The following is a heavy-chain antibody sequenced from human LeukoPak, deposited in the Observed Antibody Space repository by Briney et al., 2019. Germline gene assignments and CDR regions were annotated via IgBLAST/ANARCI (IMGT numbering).Heavy chain of an antibody. Sequence: ASVKVSCKASGYTFTSYDINWVRQATGQGLEWMGWMNPNSGNTGYAQKFQGRVTMTRDTSTSTVYMELSSLRSEDTAVYYCAREGWELLGWFDPWGQGTLVTVSS. J-gene: IGHJ5*02. CDR2: MNPNSGNT. D-gene: IGHD1-26*01. CDR3: AREGWELLGWFDP. CDR1: GYTFTSYD. V-gene: IGHV1-8*01.